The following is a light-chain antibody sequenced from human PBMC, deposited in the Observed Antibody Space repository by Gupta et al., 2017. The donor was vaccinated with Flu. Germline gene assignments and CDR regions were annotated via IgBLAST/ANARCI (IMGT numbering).Light chain of an antibody. CDR3: MQYLHTHT. V-gene: IGKV2-28*01. J-gene: IGKJ3*01. CDR2: MGS. Sequence: PVSPGEPACISCRSGQSLQHDNGYNYLNWYGQKPGQSPQLMIYMGSKRANGATDRFSGSGSGTDFTLKSSRGEADDVGVYYCMQYLHTHTFGHGTKVDIK. CDR1: QSLQHDNGYNY.